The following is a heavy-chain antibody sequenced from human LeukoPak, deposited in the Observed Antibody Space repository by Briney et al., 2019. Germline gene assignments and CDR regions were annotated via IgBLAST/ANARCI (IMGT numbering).Heavy chain of an antibody. CDR3: AREGFWTMIVAPWGYFDY. CDR1: GYTFTSYG. CDR2: ISAYNGNT. J-gene: IGHJ4*02. D-gene: IGHD3-22*01. V-gene: IGHV1-18*01. Sequence: ASVKVSCKASGYTFTSYGISWVRQAPGQGLEWMGWISAYNGNTNYAQKLQGRVTMTTDTSTSTAYMELSSLRSEDTAVYYCAREGFWTMIVAPWGYFDYWGQGTLVTVSS.